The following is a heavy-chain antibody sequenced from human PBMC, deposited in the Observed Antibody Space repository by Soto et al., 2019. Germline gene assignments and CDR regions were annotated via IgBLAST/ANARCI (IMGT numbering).Heavy chain of an antibody. V-gene: IGHV4-30-2*01. CDR1: GGSISSGGYS. CDR2: IYHSGST. Sequence: SETLSLTCAVSGGSISSGGYSWSWIRQPPGKGLEWIGYIYHSGSTYYNPSLKSRVTISVDRSKNQFSLKLSSVTAADTAVYYCARDRGYRYGSGWFDPWGQGTLVTVS. D-gene: IGHD5-18*01. J-gene: IGHJ5*02. CDR3: ARDRGYRYGSGWFDP.